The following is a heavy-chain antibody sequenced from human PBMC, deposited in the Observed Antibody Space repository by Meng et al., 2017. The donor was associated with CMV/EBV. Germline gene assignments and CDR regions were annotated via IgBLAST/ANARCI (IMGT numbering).Heavy chain of an antibody. D-gene: IGHD3-22*01. V-gene: IGHV4-34*01. CDR2: IHHSGST. CDR1: FSGYY. CDR3: ARGDYYDSSGYYLRTLFDY. J-gene: IGHJ4*02. Sequence: FSGYYWSWIRQPPGKGLEWIGEIHHSGSTNYNPSLKSRVTISVDTSKNQFSLKLSSVTAADTAVYYCARGDYYDSSGYYLRTLFDYWGQGTLVTVSS.